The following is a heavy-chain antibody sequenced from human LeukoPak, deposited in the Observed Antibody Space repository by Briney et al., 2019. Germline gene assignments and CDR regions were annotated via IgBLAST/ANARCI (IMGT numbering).Heavy chain of an antibody. V-gene: IGHV3-74*01. Sequence: GGSLRLSCAASGSTFSSYWMHWVRQAPGKGLVWVSRIHVDGSSANYADSVKGRFTISRDNAKNTLYLQMNSLRAEDTAVYYCARVLTNSWSGYYYGLDVWGQGTTVTVSS. CDR3: ARVLTNSWSGYYYGLDV. CDR2: IHVDGSSA. CDR1: GSTFSSYW. J-gene: IGHJ6*02. D-gene: IGHD6-13*01.